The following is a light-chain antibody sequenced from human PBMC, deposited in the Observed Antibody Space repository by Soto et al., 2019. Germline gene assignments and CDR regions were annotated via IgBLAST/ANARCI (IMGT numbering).Light chain of an antibody. J-gene: IGKJ1*01. Sequence: DIQMTQSSSTLSASVGDRVTISCRASQTISSWLAWYQQKPGKAPKLLIYDASSLESGVPSRLSGSGSGTEFTLTISSLQPDDFATYYCQQYNSYPWTFGQGTKVEIK. CDR3: QQYNSYPWT. V-gene: IGKV1-5*01. CDR2: DAS. CDR1: QTISSW.